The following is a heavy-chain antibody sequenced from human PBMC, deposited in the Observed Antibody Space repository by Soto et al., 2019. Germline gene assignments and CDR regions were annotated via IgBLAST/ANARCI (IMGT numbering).Heavy chain of an antibody. Sequence: QVQLVQSGGEVKSPGASVKVSCKASGYTSTTFGISWVRQAPGQGLEWLGWISVDNHNTVYAQKFQGRVTMTTDTSTSTVYMEVRSLRSDDTAIYYCTKSIGAPGNARDYYYGMDVWGQGTTVTVSS. CDR1: GYTSTTFG. J-gene: IGHJ6*02. D-gene: IGHD1-1*01. CDR3: TKSIGAPGNARDYYYGMDV. V-gene: IGHV1-18*04. CDR2: ISVDNHNT.